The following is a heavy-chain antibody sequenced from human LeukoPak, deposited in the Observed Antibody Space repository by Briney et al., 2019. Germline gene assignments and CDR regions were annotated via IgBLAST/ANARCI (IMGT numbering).Heavy chain of an antibody. J-gene: IGHJ4*02. CDR1: GSSINNYY. CDR2: INYSGDT. D-gene: IGHD3-10*01. V-gene: IGHV4-59*08. CDR3: ARIYAGGSFFDY. Sequence: SETLSLTCTVSGSSINNYYWSWIRQPPGKGLEWIGYINYSGDTNSNPSLEGRVTISVDTSRKQFSLRLNSVTAADTAVYFCARIYAGGSFFDYWGQGTLVTVSS.